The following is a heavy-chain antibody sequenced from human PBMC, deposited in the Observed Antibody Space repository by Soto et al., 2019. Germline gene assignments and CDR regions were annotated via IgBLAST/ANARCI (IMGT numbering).Heavy chain of an antibody. CDR2: IIPMFDTT. V-gene: IGHV1-69*13. Sequence: ASVKVSCEASGGAFGSYAINWVRQAPGQGLEWMGGIIPMFDTTNYAQRFQGRVTVTADESTSTVYLELTRLKSEDTAMYYCTRHRGYSSGYWGQDFWGQGTLVTVSS. D-gene: IGHD5-12*01. J-gene: IGHJ4*02. CDR3: TRHRGYSSGYWGQDF. CDR1: GGAFGSYA.